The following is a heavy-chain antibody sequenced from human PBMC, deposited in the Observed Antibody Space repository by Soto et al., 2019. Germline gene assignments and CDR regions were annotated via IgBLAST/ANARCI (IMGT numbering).Heavy chain of an antibody. V-gene: IGHV3-66*01. Sequence: EVQLVESGGGLVQPGGSLRLSCAASGFTVSSNYMSWVRQAPGKGLEWVSVIYSGGSTYYADSVKGRFTISRDNSKNTLYLQMNSLRAEDTAVYYCASGGQDSSSWYVDYWGQGTLVTVSS. CDR2: IYSGGST. J-gene: IGHJ4*02. CDR3: ASGGQDSSSWYVDY. D-gene: IGHD6-13*01. CDR1: GFTVSSNY.